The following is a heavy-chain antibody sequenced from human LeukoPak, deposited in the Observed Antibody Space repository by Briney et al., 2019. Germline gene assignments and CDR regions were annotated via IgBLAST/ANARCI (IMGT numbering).Heavy chain of an antibody. Sequence: PSETLSLTCIVSGGSISSGSYYWSWIRQPAGKGLEWIGRIYTSGSTNYNPSLKSRVTISVDTSKNQFSLKLSSVTAADTAVYYCAGDSSGYQANFDYWGQGTLVTVSS. CDR3: AGDSSGYQANFDY. J-gene: IGHJ4*02. CDR2: IYTSGST. D-gene: IGHD3-22*01. CDR1: GGSISSGSYY. V-gene: IGHV4-61*02.